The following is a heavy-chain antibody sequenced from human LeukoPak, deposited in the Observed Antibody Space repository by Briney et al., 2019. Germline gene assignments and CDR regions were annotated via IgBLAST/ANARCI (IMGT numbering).Heavy chain of an antibody. CDR2: IYYSRST. D-gene: IGHD6-6*01. CDR3: ARGSGWQLVPFGAFDI. Sequence: SETLSLTCTVSGGSISSSSYYWGWIRQPPGKGLEWIGSIYYSRSTYYNPSLKSRVTISVDTSKNQFSLKLSSLTAADTAVYYCARGSGWQLVPFGAFDIWGQGTMVTVSS. J-gene: IGHJ3*02. V-gene: IGHV4-39*01. CDR1: GGSISSSSYY.